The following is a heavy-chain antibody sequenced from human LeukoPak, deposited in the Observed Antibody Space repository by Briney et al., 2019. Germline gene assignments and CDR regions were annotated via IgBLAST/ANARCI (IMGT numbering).Heavy chain of an antibody. CDR1: GGSISSYY. J-gene: IGHJ5*02. D-gene: IGHD6-13*01. CDR3: ARDRYSSSWYSS. V-gene: IGHV4-59*01. CDR2: IYYSGST. Sequence: PSETLSLTCTVSGGSISSYYWSWIRQPPGKGLEWIGYIYYSGSTNYNPSLKSRVTISADTSKNQFSLKLSSVTAADTAVYYCARDRYSSSWYSSWGQGTLVTVSS.